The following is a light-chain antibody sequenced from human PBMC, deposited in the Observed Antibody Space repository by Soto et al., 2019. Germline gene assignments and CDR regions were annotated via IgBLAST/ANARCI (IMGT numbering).Light chain of an antibody. J-gene: IGKJ2*01. V-gene: IGKV3-15*01. CDR3: QQYNNWPPYT. CDR1: QSVSSN. CDR2: GAS. Sequence: EIVMTQSPATLSVSPGERATLSSRASQSVSSNLAWYQQKPGQAPRLLIYGASTRATGIPARFSGSGSGTEFTLTISSLQSEDFAVYYWQQYNNWPPYTFGQGTKLEIK.